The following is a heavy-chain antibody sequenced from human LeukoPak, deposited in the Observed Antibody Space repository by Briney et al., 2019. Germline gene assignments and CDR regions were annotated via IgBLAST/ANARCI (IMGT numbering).Heavy chain of an antibody. Sequence: SETLSLTCSVSGGSISSGSYYWSWIRQPAGKGLEWIGRIYTSGSTNYNPSLKSRVTVSVDTSKNQFSLKLSSVTAADTAVYYCARVSTWDVVPAALRVGYAFDIWGQGTMVTVSS. J-gene: IGHJ3*02. V-gene: IGHV4-61*02. CDR2: IYTSGST. CDR1: GGSISSGSYY. D-gene: IGHD2-2*01. CDR3: ARVSTWDVVPAALRVGYAFDI.